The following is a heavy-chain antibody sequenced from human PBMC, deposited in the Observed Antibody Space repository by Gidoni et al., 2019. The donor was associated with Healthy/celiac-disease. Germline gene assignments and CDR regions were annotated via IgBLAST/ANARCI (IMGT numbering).Heavy chain of an antibody. CDR2: ISGSGGST. CDR3: AKVEWEPIGYNWFDP. CDR1: GFTFSSYA. Sequence: EVQLLESGGGLVQPGGSLRLSCAASGFTFSSYAMSWVRQAPGKGLEWVSAISGSGGSTYYAASVKGRFTISRDNSKNTLYLQMNSLRAEDTAVYYCAKVEWEPIGYNWFDPWGQGTLVTVSS. V-gene: IGHV3-23*01. J-gene: IGHJ5*02. D-gene: IGHD1-26*01.